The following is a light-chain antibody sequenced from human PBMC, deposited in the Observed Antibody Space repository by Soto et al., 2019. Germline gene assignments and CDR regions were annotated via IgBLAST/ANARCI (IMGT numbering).Light chain of an antibody. J-gene: IGLJ2*01. CDR3: SSYTSSSTLRV. V-gene: IGLV2-14*03. CDR1: SSDVGGYNY. CDR2: DVS. Sequence: QSALTQPASVSGSPGQSITISCTGTSSDVGGYNYVSWYQQHPGKAPKLMIYDVSNRPSGVSNRFSGSKSGNTASLTISGRQAEDDADYYCSSYTSSSTLRVFGGGTKLTVL.